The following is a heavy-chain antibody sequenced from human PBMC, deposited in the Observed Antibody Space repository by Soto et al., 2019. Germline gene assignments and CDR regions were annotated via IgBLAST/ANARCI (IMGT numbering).Heavy chain of an antibody. CDR3: AKEVPRIVAAED. J-gene: IGHJ4*02. CDR1: GFSFSNYA. D-gene: IGHD6-13*01. Sequence: EVQLLESGGGLVQPGGSLRLSCAASGFSFSNYAMSWVRQTPGRGLEWVSAISGSGGNTYYADSVKGRFTISRDNSKNTLYLQMNSLRAEDTAVYYCAKEVPRIVAAEDWGQGTLVTVSS. CDR2: ISGSGGNT. V-gene: IGHV3-23*01.